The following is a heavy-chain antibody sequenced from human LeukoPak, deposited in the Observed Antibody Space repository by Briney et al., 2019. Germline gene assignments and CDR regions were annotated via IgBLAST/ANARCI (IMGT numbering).Heavy chain of an antibody. J-gene: IGHJ4*02. CDR2: IYYSGST. D-gene: IGHD1-26*01. V-gene: IGHV4-59*08. Sequence: KPSETLSPTCTVSGGSISSYYWSWVRQPLGKGLEWIGYIYYSGSTNYNPSLKSRVTISVDTSKNQFSLKLSSVTAADTAVYYCARQGWELLRPYFDYWGQGTLVTVSS. CDR3: ARQGWELLRPYFDY. CDR1: GGSISSYY.